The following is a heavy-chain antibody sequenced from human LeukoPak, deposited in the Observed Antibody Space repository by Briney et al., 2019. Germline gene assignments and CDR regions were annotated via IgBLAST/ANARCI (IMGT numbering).Heavy chain of an antibody. D-gene: IGHD2-15*01. Sequence: GASVKVSCKASGYTFTSYDINWVRQATGQGLEWMGWMNLNSGNTGYAQKFQGRVTMTRNTSISTAYMELSSLRSEDTAVNYCARGRREYCSGGSCYSYYFDYWGQGTLVTVSS. CDR2: MNLNSGNT. J-gene: IGHJ4*02. CDR1: GYTFTSYD. V-gene: IGHV1-8*01. CDR3: ARGRREYCSGGSCYSYYFDY.